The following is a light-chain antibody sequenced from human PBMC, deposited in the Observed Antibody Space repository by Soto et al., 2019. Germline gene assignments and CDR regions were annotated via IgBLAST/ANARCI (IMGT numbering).Light chain of an antibody. Sequence: KLLTQSPGTLSLSPGEIATLFCRASQSLSRSLAWYQQKSGQAPRLIIYGTSRRATGVPVRFSGSGSGTDFTLNISSVKSEDCGVYFCQKYDNWPWTFGQGTKVEMK. V-gene: IGKV3-15*01. CDR3: QKYDNWPWT. CDR1: QSLSRS. CDR2: GTS. J-gene: IGKJ1*01.